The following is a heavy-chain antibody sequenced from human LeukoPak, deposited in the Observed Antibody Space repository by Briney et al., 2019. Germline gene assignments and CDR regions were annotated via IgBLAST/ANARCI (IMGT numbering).Heavy chain of an antibody. D-gene: IGHD4-17*01. CDR2: INHSGST. J-gene: IGHJ4*02. CDR3: ARGPDYGDYVEY. Sequence: PGGSLRLSCVASGYIFNNYAVSWVRQPPGKGLEWIGEINHSGSTNYNPSLKSRVTISVDTSKNQFSLKLSSVTAADTAVYYCARGPDYGDYVEYWGQGTLVTVSS. CDR1: GYIFNNYA. V-gene: IGHV4-34*01.